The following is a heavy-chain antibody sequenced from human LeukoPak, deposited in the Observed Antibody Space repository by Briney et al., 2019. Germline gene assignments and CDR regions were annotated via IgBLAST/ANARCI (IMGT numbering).Heavy chain of an antibody. Sequence: ASVKVSCKASGYTFTSYGISWVRQAPGQGLEWMGGIIPIFGTANYAQKFQGRVTITADESTSTAYMELSSLRSEDTAVYYCAGRKRGQLDYWGQGTLVTVSS. D-gene: IGHD1-1*01. CDR3: AGRKRGQLDY. V-gene: IGHV1-69*13. CDR2: IIPIFGTA. J-gene: IGHJ4*02. CDR1: GYTFTSYG.